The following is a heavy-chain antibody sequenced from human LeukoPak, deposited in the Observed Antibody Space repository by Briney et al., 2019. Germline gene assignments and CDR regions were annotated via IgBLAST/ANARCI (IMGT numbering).Heavy chain of an antibody. CDR3: VREGLERRTNFDY. Sequence: GGSLRLSCSASGFTFTSHVMHWVRRAPGKGLQYVSGISMNVQTTCYAGSVKGRFTISRDSSKNTVYLQMNSLTAEDTAVYYCVREGLERRTNFDYWGQGTLVSVSS. CDR1: GFTFTSHV. J-gene: IGHJ4*02. V-gene: IGHV3-64D*06. CDR2: ISMNVQTT. D-gene: IGHD1-1*01.